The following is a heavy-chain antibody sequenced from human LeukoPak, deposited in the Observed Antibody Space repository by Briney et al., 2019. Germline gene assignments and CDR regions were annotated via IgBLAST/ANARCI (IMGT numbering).Heavy chain of an antibody. J-gene: IGHJ4*02. D-gene: IGHD2-15*01. V-gene: IGHV1-18*04. Sequence: ASVKVSCKASGYTFTSYGISWVRQAPGQGLEWMGWISAYNGNTNYAQKLQGRVTMTTDTSTSTAYMELRSLRSDDTAVYYCARDRSAIVAVVAAPDYWGQGTLVTVSS. CDR2: ISAYNGNT. CDR1: GYTFTSYG. CDR3: ARDRSAIVAVVAAPDY.